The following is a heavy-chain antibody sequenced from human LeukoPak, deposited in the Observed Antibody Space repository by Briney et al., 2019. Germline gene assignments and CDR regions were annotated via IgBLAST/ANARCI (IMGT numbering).Heavy chain of an antibody. J-gene: IGHJ4*02. CDR1: GLPFSGNA. CDR2: FSGSGGST. D-gene: IGHD3-10*01. Sequence: GGSRKLSWEAPGLPFSGNALSWSRRAPGKGLDWAQPFSGSGGSTYYADSVKGRFTISRDNSKNTLYLQMNSLRAEDTAVYYCAKGLYYYGSGSYYAPGYWGQGTLVTVSS. V-gene: IGHV3-23*01. CDR3: AKGLYYYGSGSYYAPGY.